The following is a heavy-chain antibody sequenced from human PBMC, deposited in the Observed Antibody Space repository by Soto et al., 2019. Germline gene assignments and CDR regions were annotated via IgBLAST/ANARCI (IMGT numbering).Heavy chain of an antibody. CDR2: ISAYNGNT. CDR1: GYTFTSYG. CDR3: ARVVFVLAATPSWFAP. D-gene: IGHD2-15*01. Sequence: QVQLVQSGAEVKKRGASVKVSCKAFGYTFTSYGISWVRQAPGQGLEWMGWISAYNGNTNHAQKLQGRVTMTTDTPPSTAYSELRSLRSDDPAVYYCARVVFVLAATPSWFAPWGQGPLVTASP. J-gene: IGHJ5*01. V-gene: IGHV1-18*01.